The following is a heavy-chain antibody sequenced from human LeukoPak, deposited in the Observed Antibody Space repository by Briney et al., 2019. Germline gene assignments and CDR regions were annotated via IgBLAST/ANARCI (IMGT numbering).Heavy chain of an antibody. V-gene: IGHV3-30*18. CDR1: GFTFSSYG. CDR3: AKDLATYDGMDV. D-gene: IGHD2-21*01. CDR2: ISNDGSYK. J-gene: IGHJ6*02. Sequence: GGSLRLSCAASGFTFSSYGMHWVRQAPGKGLEWVAVISNDGSYKYYADSVKGRFTISRDNSKNTLYLQMNSLRVEDTAVYDCAKDLATYDGMDVWGQGTTVIVSS.